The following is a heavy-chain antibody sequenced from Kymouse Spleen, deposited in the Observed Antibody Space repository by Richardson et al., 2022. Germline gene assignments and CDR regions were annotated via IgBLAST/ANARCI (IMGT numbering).Heavy chain of an antibody. CDR1: GGSFSGYY. J-gene: IGHJ6*02. D-gene: IGHD3-3*01. Sequence: QVQLQQWGAGLLKPSETLSLTCAVYGGSFSGYYWSWIRQPPGKGLEWIGEINHSGSTNYNPSLKSRVTISVDTSKNQFSLKLSSVTAADTAVYYCARWHYDFWSGYSYYYYYGMDVWGQGTTVTVSS. V-gene: IGHV4-34*01. CDR3: ARWHYDFWSGYSYYYYYGMDV. CDR2: INHSGST.